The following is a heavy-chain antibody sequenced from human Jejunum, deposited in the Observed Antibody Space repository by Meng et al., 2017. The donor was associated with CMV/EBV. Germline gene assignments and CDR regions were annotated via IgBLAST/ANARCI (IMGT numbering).Heavy chain of an antibody. CDR1: GYTFTNNK. Sequence: CKNSGYTFTNNKIIWVRQAPGQGPEWMGWIDTYTGNPTYAQDFTGRFVFSLDTSVNTAYLQISSLKAGDTAVYYCARDGLSGRYFDYWGQGTLVTVSS. CDR3: ARDGLSGRYFDY. D-gene: IGHD1-26*01. J-gene: IGHJ4*02. V-gene: IGHV7-4-1*02. CDR2: IDTYTGNP.